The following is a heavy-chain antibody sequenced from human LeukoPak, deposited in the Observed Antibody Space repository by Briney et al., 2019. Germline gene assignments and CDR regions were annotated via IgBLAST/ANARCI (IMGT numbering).Heavy chain of an antibody. D-gene: IGHD3-10*01. CDR1: GGSMSGYY. CDR2: IYYSGAT. CDR3: VRGAVPLRGVYY. Sequence: PSETLSLTCTVSGGSMSGYYWSWIRQPPGKGLEWIGYIYYSGATNYNPSLKSRVTLSVDTSKNQFSLKLNSVTAADTAVYFCVRGAVPLRGVYYWGRGNQVTVSS. V-gene: IGHV4-59*01. J-gene: IGHJ4*02.